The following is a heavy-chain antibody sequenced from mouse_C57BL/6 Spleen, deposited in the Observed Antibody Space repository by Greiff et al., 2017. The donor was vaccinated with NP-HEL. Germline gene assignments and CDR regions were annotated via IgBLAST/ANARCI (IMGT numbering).Heavy chain of an antibody. CDR3: ARHFPITTVVDWYFDV. CDR2: ISNGGGST. D-gene: IGHD1-1*01. CDR1: GFTFSDYY. J-gene: IGHJ1*03. Sequence: EVKVVESGGGLVQPGGSLKLSCAASGFTFSDYYMYWVRQTPEKRLEWVAYISNGGGSTYYPDTVKGRFTISRDNAKNTLYLQMSRLKSEDTAMYYCARHFPITTVVDWYFDVWGTGTTVTVSS. V-gene: IGHV5-12*01.